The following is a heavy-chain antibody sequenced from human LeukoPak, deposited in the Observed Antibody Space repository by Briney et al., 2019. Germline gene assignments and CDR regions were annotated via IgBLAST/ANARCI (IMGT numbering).Heavy chain of an antibody. Sequence: PSETLSLTCTVSGGSISSYYWSWIRQPPGKGLEWIGYIYTSGSTNYNPSLKSRVTISVDTSKNQFSLKLSSVTAAGTAVYYCAMVVATYYYYMDVWGKGTTVTVSS. CDR1: GGSISSYY. CDR2: IYTSGST. CDR3: AMVVATYYYYMDV. D-gene: IGHD5-12*01. J-gene: IGHJ6*03. V-gene: IGHV4-4*09.